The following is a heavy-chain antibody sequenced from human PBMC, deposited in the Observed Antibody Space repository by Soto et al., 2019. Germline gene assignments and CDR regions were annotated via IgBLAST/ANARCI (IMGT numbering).Heavy chain of an antibody. D-gene: IGHD3-10*01. Sequence: QVQLQESGPGLVKPSETLSLTCAVSGASISSYYWSWIRQPPGKGLEWIGYISYSGSTNYNPSLIGQATISVDPSKTHSPLRRTSVPPAAPAVNSCAKGQGFLGPWGQGTLVTVSS. J-gene: IGHJ5*02. CDR2: ISYSGST. CDR3: AKGQGFLGP. V-gene: IGHV4-59*08. CDR1: GASISSYY.